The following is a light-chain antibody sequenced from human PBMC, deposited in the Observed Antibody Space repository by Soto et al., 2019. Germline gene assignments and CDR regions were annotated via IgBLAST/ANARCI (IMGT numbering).Light chain of an antibody. V-gene: IGKV3-15*01. J-gene: IGKJ1*01. CDR3: QQYNYWPWT. CDR2: GAS. CDR1: QSIGDT. Sequence: EIVMTQSPATLSVSPGGGAALSYRASQSIGDTLAWYQQKPGQAPRLLIYGASTRAPGFPARFSASGSGTDFTLTISSLQSEDFAVYYCQQYNYWPWTFGQGTKVVMK.